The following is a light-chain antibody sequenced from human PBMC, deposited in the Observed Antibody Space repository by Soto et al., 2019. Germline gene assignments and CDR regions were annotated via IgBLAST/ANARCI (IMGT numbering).Light chain of an antibody. CDR3: LQYNNWPYT. CDR1: QSVSSY. CDR2: DAS. Sequence: EIVLTQSPATLSLSPGERATLSCRASQSVSSYLAWYQQKPGQAPRLLIYDASNRATGIPARFSGSGSGTDFTLTISSLEPEDFAVYYCLQYNNWPYTFGQGTKLEIK. J-gene: IGKJ2*01. V-gene: IGKV3-11*01.